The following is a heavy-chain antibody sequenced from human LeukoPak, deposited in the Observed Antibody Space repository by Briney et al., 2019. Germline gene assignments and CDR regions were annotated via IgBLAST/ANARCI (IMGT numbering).Heavy chain of an antibody. CDR1: GFTFDDYA. J-gene: IGHJ4*02. CDR3: AKDSHYGSGSYYDY. V-gene: IGHV3-9*01. CDR2: ISWNSGSI. Sequence: GGSLRLSCAASGFTFDDYAMHWVRQAPGKGLEWVSGISWNSGSIGYADPVKGRFTISRDNAKNSLYLQMNSLRAEDTALYYCAKDSHYGSGSYYDYWGQGTLVTVSS. D-gene: IGHD3-10*01.